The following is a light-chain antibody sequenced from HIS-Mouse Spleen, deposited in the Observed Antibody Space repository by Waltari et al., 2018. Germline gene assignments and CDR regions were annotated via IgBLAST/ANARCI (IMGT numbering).Light chain of an antibody. V-gene: IGLV2-23*01. J-gene: IGLJ3*02. CDR3: CSYAGRSTSLV. CDR1: SSYVWGYNF. CDR2: EGS. Sequence: QSALTQTASVSGSPGQSITISCTGTSSYVWGYNFVSWYQQHPGKAPTLMIYEGSKRPSGGSKRFAGSKSGNTAFRTIAGRQAEDEADYMCCSYAGRSTSLVLAGGTKRTVL.